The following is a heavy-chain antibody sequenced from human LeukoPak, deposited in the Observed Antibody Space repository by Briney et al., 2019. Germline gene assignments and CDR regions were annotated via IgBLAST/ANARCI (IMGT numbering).Heavy chain of an antibody. Sequence: SETLSLTCTVSGGSISSYYWSWIRQPAGKGLEWIGRIYTSGSTNYNPSLKSRVTMSVDTSKNQFSLKLSSVTAADTAVYYCARDTFSDCSSTSCYRARYYYYYGMDVWGQGTTVTVSS. CDR3: ARDTFSDCSSTSCYRARYYYYYGMDV. CDR2: IYTSGST. D-gene: IGHD2-2*01. V-gene: IGHV4-4*07. J-gene: IGHJ6*02. CDR1: GGSISSYY.